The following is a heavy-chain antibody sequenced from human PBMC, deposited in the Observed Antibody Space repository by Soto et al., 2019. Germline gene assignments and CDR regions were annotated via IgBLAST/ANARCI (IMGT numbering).Heavy chain of an antibody. CDR3: ASCGGPCDY. J-gene: IGHJ4*02. V-gene: IGHV4-30-2*01. CDR1: GGSISSGGYS. D-gene: IGHD2-21*01. CDR2: SYDSGRT. Sequence: SETLSITCAVSGGSISSGGYSWTWIRQPPGKGLEWIGYSYDSGRTDYNPSLKSRVTISVDRSKNQFSLKLSSVTAADTAVYYCASCGGPCDYWGQGSLVTVSS.